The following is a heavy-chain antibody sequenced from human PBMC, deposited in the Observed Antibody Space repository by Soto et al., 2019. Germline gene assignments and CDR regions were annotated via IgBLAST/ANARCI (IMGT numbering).Heavy chain of an antibody. CDR1: GYTHDEIS. V-gene: IGHV1-24*01. J-gene: IGHJ4*02. CDR2: FDPEDGET. Sequence: ASVKVSCKVSGYTHDEISRHWVRQAPGKGLEWMGGFDPEDGETIYAQKFQGRVTMTEDTSTDTAYMELSSLRSEDTAVYYCATVGMRFWTGLDYWGKGTLVTVSS. CDR3: ATVGMRFWTGLDY. D-gene: IGHD3-3*01.